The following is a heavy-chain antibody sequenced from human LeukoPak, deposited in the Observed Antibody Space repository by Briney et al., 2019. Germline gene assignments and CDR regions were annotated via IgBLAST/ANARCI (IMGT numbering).Heavy chain of an antibody. CDR2: IKQDGSEK. V-gene: IGHV3-7*01. CDR1: GFTFSTYW. Sequence: GGSLRLSCAASGFTFSTYWMSWVRQAPGKGLEWVANIKQDGSEKYYVDSVKGRFTISRDNAKNSLYLQMNSLRAEDTAMYFCARDSAGNDYWGQGTLVTVSS. CDR3: ARDSAGNDY. D-gene: IGHD6-13*01. J-gene: IGHJ4*02.